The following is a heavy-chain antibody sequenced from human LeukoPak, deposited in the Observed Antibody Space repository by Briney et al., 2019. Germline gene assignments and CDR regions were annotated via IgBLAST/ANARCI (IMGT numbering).Heavy chain of an antibody. V-gene: IGHV3-33*01. CDR2: IRFDGSNE. D-gene: IGHD3-10*01. CDR1: GFTFSSYG. CDR3: ARYYYGSGTYQIDY. Sequence: GGSLRLSCAASGFTFSSYGMHWVRQAPGKGLEWVAVIRFDGSNEYYADTVKGRFAISRDNSKNTLYLQMNSLGAEDTAVYYCARYYYGSGTYQIDYWGQGTLVTVSS. J-gene: IGHJ4*02.